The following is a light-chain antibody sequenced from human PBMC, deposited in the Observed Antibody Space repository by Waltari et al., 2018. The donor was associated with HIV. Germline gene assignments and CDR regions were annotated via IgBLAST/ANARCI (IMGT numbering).Light chain of an antibody. CDR3: QQSYNTPRT. J-gene: IGKJ1*01. CDR2: AAS. Sequence: DIQMTQSPASLSASVGDRVTITCRASQSISSYLNWYQQKPGKAPKLLLYAASNLQSGVPSRFSGGESGTDFTLTISSLQPEDFATYYCQQSYNTPRTFGQGTKVEIK. CDR1: QSISSY. V-gene: IGKV1-39*01.